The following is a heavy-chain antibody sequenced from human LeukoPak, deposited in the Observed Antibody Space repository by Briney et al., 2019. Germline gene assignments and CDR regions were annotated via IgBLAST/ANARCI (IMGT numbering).Heavy chain of an antibody. Sequence: SETLSLTCAVSGTSFSSYYWSWIRQPPGKGLEWVGEVNHSGYTNDNPSLKSRVTISVDTSKNQFSLRLRSVTAADTAVYFCARMTTGHDFWGQGTLVTVSS. CDR1: GTSFSSYY. V-gene: IGHV4-34*01. CDR3: ARMTTGHDF. CDR2: VNHSGYT. D-gene: IGHD4-17*01. J-gene: IGHJ4*02.